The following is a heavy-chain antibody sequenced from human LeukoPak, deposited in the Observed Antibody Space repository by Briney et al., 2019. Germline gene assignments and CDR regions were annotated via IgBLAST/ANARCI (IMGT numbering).Heavy chain of an antibody. J-gene: IGHJ6*04. CDR2: IYYSGST. Sequence: SETLSLTCTVSGGSISSGDYYWSWIRQPPGKGLEWIGYIYYSGSTYYNPSLKSRVTISVDTSKTQFSLKLSSVTAADTAVYYCARDHGMVRGVIIYYYGMDVWGKGTTVTVSS. D-gene: IGHD3-10*01. V-gene: IGHV4-30-4*01. CDR3: ARDHGMVRGVIIYYYGMDV. CDR1: GGSISSGDYY.